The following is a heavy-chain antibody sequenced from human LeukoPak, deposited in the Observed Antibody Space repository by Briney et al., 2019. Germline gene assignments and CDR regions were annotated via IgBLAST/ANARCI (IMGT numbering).Heavy chain of an antibody. CDR2: IYTGGNT. J-gene: IGHJ4*02. CDR3: ARGDDSGYYDYFGY. V-gene: IGHV3-53*01. CDR1: GFTVDSNY. Sequence: GGSLRLSCAASGFTVDSNYLSWVRQAPGKGLEWVSTIYTGGNTYYAASVKGRFTISRDFSKNTVFLHMNSLRAEDTAMYYCARGDDSGYYDYFGYWGQGALVTASS. D-gene: IGHD3-22*01.